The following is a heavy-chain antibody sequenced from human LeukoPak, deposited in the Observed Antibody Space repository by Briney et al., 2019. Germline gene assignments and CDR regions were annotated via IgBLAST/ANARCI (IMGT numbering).Heavy chain of an antibody. D-gene: IGHD3-10*01. J-gene: IGHJ4*02. CDR3: ARDHYYGSGSYPLY. Sequence: GGSLRLSCAASGFTFSSYSMSWVRQAPGRGLEWVANIKQDGSEKYYVDSVKGRFTISRDIAKNSLYLQMNSLRVEDTAVYYCARDHYYGSGSYPLYWGQGALVTVSS. CDR1: GFTFSSYS. CDR2: IKQDGSEK. V-gene: IGHV3-7*04.